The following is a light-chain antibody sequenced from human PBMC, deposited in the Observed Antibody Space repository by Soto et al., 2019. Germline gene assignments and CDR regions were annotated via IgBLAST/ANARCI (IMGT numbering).Light chain of an antibody. CDR3: QQYNTSGT. V-gene: IGKV1-17*01. J-gene: IGKJ1*01. Sequence: DIEVTQSPATLSGSVGDRVTVTFRASQGIRNDLAWYQQKPGQAPKLLIYAASSLQSGVPARFSGSGSGTEFTLTISSLQPEDFATYYCQQYNTSGTFGEGTKVDI. CDR2: AAS. CDR1: QGIRND.